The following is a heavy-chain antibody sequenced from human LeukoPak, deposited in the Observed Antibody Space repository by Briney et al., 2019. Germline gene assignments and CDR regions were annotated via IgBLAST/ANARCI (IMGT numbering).Heavy chain of an antibody. CDR3: VRDYYGDYFNWFDP. CDR1: GDSVSSNTAA. J-gene: IGHJ5*02. V-gene: IGHV6-1*01. D-gene: IGHD4-17*01. CDR2: TYYRSKWYN. Sequence: SQTLSLTCAISGDSVSSNTAAWNWIRQSPSRGLEWLGRTYYRSKWYNDYAVSVKSRISINPDTSKNQFSLQLNSVTPEDTAVYYCVRDYYGDYFNWFDPWGQGTLVTVSS.